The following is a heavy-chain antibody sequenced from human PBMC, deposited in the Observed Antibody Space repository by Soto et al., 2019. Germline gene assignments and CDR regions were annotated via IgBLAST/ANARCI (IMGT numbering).Heavy chain of an antibody. J-gene: IGHJ4*02. D-gene: IGHD5-18*01. CDR1: GGSISSSSYY. V-gene: IGHV4-39*01. CDR3: SALIQLWPQLHDY. Sequence: SETLSLTCTVSGGSISSSSYYWGWIRQPPGKGLEWIGSIYYSGSTYYNPSLKSRVTISVDTSKNQFSLKLSSVTAADTAVYYFSALIQLWPQLHDYRAQGTLVTVSS. CDR2: IYYSGST.